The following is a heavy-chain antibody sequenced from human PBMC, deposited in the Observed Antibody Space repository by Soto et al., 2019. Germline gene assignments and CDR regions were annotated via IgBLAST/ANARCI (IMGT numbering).Heavy chain of an antibody. V-gene: IGHV3-23*01. CDR2: IGSGGVDT. CDR1: AFTFSNYA. J-gene: IGHJ3*02. CDR3: AKVRMNYYSVWVPFDI. D-gene: IGHD1-7*01. Sequence: EVQLLESGGGLVQPGGSLRLSCAASAFTFSNYAMTWVRQAPGKGLEWVSSIGSGGVDTYYADSVKGRFTISRDDSRSTLYQQTNSLRPEDTAIYYCAKVRMNYYSVWVPFDIWGQGTMVTVSS.